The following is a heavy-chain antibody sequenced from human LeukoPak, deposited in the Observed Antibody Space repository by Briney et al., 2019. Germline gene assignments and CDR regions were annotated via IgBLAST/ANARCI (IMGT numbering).Heavy chain of an antibody. D-gene: IGHD3-22*01. CDR3: ARASSLYDSSGYYYFDY. Sequence: GGSLRLSCAASGFTFSSYGMHWVRQAPGKGLEWVSSISSSSSYIYYADSVKGRFTISRDNAKNSLYLQMNSLRAEDTAVYYCARASSLYDSSGYYYFDYWGQGTLVTVSS. CDR1: GFTFSSYG. V-gene: IGHV3-21*01. J-gene: IGHJ4*02. CDR2: ISSSSSYI.